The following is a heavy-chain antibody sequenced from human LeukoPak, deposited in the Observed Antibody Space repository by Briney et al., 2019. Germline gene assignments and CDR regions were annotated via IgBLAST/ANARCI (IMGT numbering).Heavy chain of an antibody. CDR3: AKASWVSSTDAVR. CDR2: IRGNGET. CDR1: GLSFSSFA. V-gene: IGHV3-23*01. Sequence: GGSLRLSCAAPGLSFSSFAMSWVRQGPPRGLEWVSSIRGNGETCYADSVKGRFTLSSDSSRNTVYFQLNNLRVEDTAIYYCAKASWVSSTDAVRWGQGTLVTVSS. J-gene: IGHJ4*02. D-gene: IGHD3-16*01.